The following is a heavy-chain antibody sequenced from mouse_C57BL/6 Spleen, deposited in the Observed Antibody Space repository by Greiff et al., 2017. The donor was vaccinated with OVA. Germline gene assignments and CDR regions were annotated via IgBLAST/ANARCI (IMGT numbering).Heavy chain of an antibody. J-gene: IGHJ2*01. CDR1: GYTFTDYY. V-gene: IGHV1-26*01. CDR3: ASSRVSGEDY. Sequence: VQLQQSGPELVKPGASVKISCKASGYTFTDYYMNWVKQSNGKSLEWIGDINPNNGGTSYNQKFKGKATLTVDKSSSTAYMELRSLTSEDSAVYYCASSRVSGEDYWGQGTTLTVSS. CDR2: INPNNGGT. D-gene: IGHD2-13*01.